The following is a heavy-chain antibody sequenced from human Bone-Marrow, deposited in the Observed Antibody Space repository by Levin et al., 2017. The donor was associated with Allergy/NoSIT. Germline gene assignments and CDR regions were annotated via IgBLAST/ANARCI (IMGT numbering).Heavy chain of an antibody. V-gene: IGHV4-59*11. CDR2: ISYSGKT. Sequence: PSETLSLTCTVSGGSMRNHFWNWIRQPPGKGLEWIGDISYSGKTNYNPSLTSRLTISVDTSKSQFSLRLTSVTVADTAVYYCAGDAGYDISPLEVWGQGTTVTVSS. CDR1: GGSMRNHF. J-gene: IGHJ6*02. D-gene: IGHD3-16*01. CDR3: AGDAGYDISPLEV.